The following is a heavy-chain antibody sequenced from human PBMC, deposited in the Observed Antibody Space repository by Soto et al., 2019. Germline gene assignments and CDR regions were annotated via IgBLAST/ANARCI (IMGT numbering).Heavy chain of an antibody. CDR2: IYYSGST. Sequence: SETLSLTCTVSVGSISSYYWSWIRQPPGKGLEWIGYIYYSGSTNYNPSLKSRVTISVDTSKNQFSLKLSSVTAADTAVYYCARAVEMATIFDYWGQGTLVTVSS. CDR3: ARAVEMATIFDY. J-gene: IGHJ4*02. V-gene: IGHV4-59*01. D-gene: IGHD5-12*01. CDR1: VGSISSYY.